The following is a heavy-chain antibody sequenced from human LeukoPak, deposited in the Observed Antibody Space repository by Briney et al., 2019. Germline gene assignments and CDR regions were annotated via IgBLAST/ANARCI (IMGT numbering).Heavy chain of an antibody. V-gene: IGHV3-21*01. D-gene: IGHD1-26*01. CDR2: ISSSSSHI. CDR3: ARAAPTGDYYYYYYMDV. CDR1: GFTFSSYS. J-gene: IGHJ6*03. Sequence: GGSLRLSCAASGFTFSSYSMNWVRQAPGKGLEWVSSISSSSSHIYYADSVKGRFTNSRDNAKNSLYLQMNSLRAEDTAVYYCARAAPTGDYYYYYYMDVWGKGTTVTVSS.